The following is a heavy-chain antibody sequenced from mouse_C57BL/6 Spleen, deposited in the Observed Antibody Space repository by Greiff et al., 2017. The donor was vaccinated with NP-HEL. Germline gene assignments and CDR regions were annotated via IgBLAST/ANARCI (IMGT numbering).Heavy chain of an antibody. D-gene: IGHD2-1*01. Sequence: VQLQQSGPELVKPGASVKISCKASGYAFSSSWMNWVKQRPGKGLEWIGRIYPGDGDTNYNGKFKGKATLTADKSSSTAYMQLSSLTSEDSAVYFCVPIYYYDPFAYWGQGTLVTVSA. CDR1: GYAFSSSW. V-gene: IGHV1-82*01. J-gene: IGHJ3*01. CDR2: IYPGDGDT. CDR3: VPIYYYDPFAY.